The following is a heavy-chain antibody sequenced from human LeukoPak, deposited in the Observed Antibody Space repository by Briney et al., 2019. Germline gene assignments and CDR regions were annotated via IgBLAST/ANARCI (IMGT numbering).Heavy chain of an antibody. Sequence: GGSLRLSCAASGFTVSSNYMSWVRQAPGKGLEWVSVIYSGGSTYYADSVKGRFTISRDNSRNTLFLQMNSLRAEDTAVYYCARDAPYYYDSSGYRLSYFDYWGQGTLVTVSS. J-gene: IGHJ4*02. V-gene: IGHV3-66*01. CDR3: ARDAPYYYDSSGYRLSYFDY. D-gene: IGHD3-22*01. CDR1: GFTVSSNY. CDR2: IYSGGST.